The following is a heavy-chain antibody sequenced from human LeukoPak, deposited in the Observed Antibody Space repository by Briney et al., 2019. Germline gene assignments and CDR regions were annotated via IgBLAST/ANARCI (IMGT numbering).Heavy chain of an antibody. CDR2: ISGRGVTT. CDR3: AKPARGGPYDILTVPPRHYYYYMDV. J-gene: IGHJ6*03. CDR1: GFTFSSYG. Sequence: PGGSLRLSCAASGFTFSSYGMSWVRQAPGKGLEWVSSISGRGVTTYFADSVKGRFTISRDNSKNTLYLQMNSLRAEDTAVYYCAKPARGGPYDILTVPPRHYYYYMDVWGKGTTVTISS. V-gene: IGHV3-23*01. D-gene: IGHD3-9*01.